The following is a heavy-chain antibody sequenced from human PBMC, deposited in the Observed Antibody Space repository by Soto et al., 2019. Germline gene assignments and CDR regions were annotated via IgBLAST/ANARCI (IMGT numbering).Heavy chain of an antibody. V-gene: IGHV3-21*01. D-gene: IGHD1-1*01. J-gene: IGHJ3*02. CDR2: ISSSSSYI. CDR1: GFTFSSYS. Sequence: PGGSLRLSCAASGFTFSSYSMNWVRQAPGKGLEWVSSISSSSSYIYYADSVKGRFTISRDNAKNSLYLQMNSLRAEDTAVYYCAREQLSGPPDAFDIWGRGTMVTVSS. CDR3: AREQLSGPPDAFDI.